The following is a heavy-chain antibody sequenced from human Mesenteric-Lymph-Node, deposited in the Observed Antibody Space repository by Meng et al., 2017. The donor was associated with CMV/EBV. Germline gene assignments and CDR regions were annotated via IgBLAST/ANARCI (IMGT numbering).Heavy chain of an antibody. CDR2: IYYSGST. D-gene: IGHD3-3*01. CDR1: GGSISSYY. Sequence: SETLSLTCTVSGGSISSYYWSWIRQPPGKGMEWIGYIYYSGSTNYNPSLKSRVTISVDTSKNQPSLELSSVTAADTPVYYCARSTELRFLEWLPGSWGQGTLVTVSS. V-gene: IGHV4-59*01. J-gene: IGHJ5*02. CDR3: ARSTELRFLEWLPGS.